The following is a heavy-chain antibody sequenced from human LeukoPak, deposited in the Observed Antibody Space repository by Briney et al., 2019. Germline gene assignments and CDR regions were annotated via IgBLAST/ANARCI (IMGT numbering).Heavy chain of an antibody. CDR1: GYTFTSYG. CDR3: ARDQRGYGDSTGASKWIDP. J-gene: IGHJ5*02. Sequence: ASVKVSCKASGYTFTSYGFNRGRQPPGQGLGWMGWISPNNGNTKYAEKVQGRVTITTDTSTSTAYMELRSLNSDDTAVYYCARDQRGYGDSTGASKWIDPWGQGTLVTVSS. CDR2: ISPNNGNT. D-gene: IGHD4-17*01. V-gene: IGHV1-18*01.